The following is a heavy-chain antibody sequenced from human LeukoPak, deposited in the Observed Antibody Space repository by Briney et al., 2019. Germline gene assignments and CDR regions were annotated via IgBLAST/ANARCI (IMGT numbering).Heavy chain of an antibody. CDR3: ARGGAVAGLDY. Sequence: GGSLRLSCAASVFTFSSYSMNWVRQAPGKGLEWVSSISSSSSYIYYADSVKGRFTISRDNAKNSLYLQMNSLRAEDTAVYYCARGGAVAGLDYWGQGTLVTVSS. CDR1: VFTFSSYS. J-gene: IGHJ4*02. D-gene: IGHD6-19*01. CDR2: ISSSSSYI. V-gene: IGHV3-21*01.